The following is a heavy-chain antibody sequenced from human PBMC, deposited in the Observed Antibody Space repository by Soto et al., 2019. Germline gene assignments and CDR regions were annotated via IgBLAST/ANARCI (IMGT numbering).Heavy chain of an antibody. CDR3: ARIPGRPWDPPPVVDY. Sequence: ASVKVSCKPSGYTLTSYGISWVRHAPGQGLEWMGWISAYNGNTNYAQKLQGRVTMTTDTSTSTAYMELRSLRADDTAVSYRARIPGRPWDPPPVVDYWGEGTLVTVSS. J-gene: IGHJ4*02. CDR1: GYTLTSYG. CDR2: ISAYNGNT. V-gene: IGHV1-18*04. D-gene: IGHD1-26*01.